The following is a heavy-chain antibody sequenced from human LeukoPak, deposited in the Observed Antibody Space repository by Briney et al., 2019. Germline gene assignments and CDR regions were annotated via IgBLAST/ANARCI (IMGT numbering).Heavy chain of an antibody. D-gene: IGHD3-10*01. J-gene: IGHJ4*02. CDR1: GFTFDDYA. V-gene: IGHV3-9*01. Sequence: GGSLRLSCAASGFTFDDYAIHWVRQPPGKGLEWVSGISWNSGTIGYADSVKGRFTISRDNAKNSLYLQMNSLRAEDTALYYCAKDSGPMVRGGAFDYWGQGTPVTVSS. CDR2: ISWNSGTI. CDR3: AKDSGPMVRGGAFDY.